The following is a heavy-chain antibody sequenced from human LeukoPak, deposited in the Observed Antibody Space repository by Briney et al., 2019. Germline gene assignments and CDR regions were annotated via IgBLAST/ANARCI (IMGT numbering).Heavy chain of an antibody. D-gene: IGHD6-19*01. V-gene: IGHV3-11*01. Sequence: GGSLRLSCAAYGFTFSDYYMSWIRQAPGKGLEWVSYIGSSGSTIYYADSVKGRFTISRDNAKNSLYLQMNSLRAEDTAVYYCARVGSSGWYVTYYFDYWGQGTLVTVSS. CDR2: IGSSGSTI. J-gene: IGHJ4*02. CDR3: ARVGSSGWYVTYYFDY. CDR1: GFTFSDYY.